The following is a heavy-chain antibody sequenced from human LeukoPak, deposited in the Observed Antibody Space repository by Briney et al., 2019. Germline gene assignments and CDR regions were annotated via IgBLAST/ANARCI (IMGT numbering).Heavy chain of an antibody. CDR1: GGSISSSSYY. Sequence: SETLSLTCTVSGGSISSSSYYWGWIRQPPGKGLEWIGSIYYSGSTYYNPSLESRVTISVDTSKNQFSLKLSSVTAADTAVYYCARVYYDILTGYSNWFDPWGQGTLVTVSS. V-gene: IGHV4-39*01. J-gene: IGHJ5*02. CDR2: IYYSGST. D-gene: IGHD3-9*01. CDR3: ARVYYDILTGYSNWFDP.